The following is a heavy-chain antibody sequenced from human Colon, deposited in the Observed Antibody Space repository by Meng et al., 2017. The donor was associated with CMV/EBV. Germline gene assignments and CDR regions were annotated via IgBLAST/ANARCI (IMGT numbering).Heavy chain of an antibody. CDR2: MNPNSGNT. CDR3: ARGSSLYYYYYYGMDV. Sequence: ASVKVSCKASGYTFTSYDINWVRQATGQGLEWMGWMNPNSGNTGYAQKFQGRVTMTRNTSISTAYMELSSLRSEDMAVYYCARGSSLYYYYYYGMDVWGQGTTVTVSS. CDR1: GYTFTSYD. D-gene: IGHD2-2*01. V-gene: IGHV1-8*01. J-gene: IGHJ6*02.